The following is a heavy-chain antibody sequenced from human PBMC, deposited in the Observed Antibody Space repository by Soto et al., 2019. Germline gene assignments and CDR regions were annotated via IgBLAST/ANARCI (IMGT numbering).Heavy chain of an antibody. J-gene: IGHJ3*02. CDR2: ISAYNGNT. D-gene: IGHD3-22*01. CDR1: GYTFTSYG. V-gene: IGHV1-18*04. CDR3: ARAYYDSSGYDDAFDI. Sequence: ASVKVSCKASGYTFTSYGISWVRQAPGQGLEWMGWISAYNGNTNYAQKLQGRVTMTTDTSTSTAYMELRSLRSDDTAVYYCARAYYDSSGYDDAFDIWGQGTMVTVSS.